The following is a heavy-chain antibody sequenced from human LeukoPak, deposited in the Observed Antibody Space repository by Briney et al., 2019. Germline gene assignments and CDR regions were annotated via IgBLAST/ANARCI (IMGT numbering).Heavy chain of an antibody. Sequence: SETLSLTCAVSDDSITMYYWTWIRQPPGKGLEWIGYVDHAGSTNFNPSLNGRVSISRDTSKNLFSLRLRSVTAADTAVYFCARGRVSSSTWYSTYYYYFYMDVWGKGTTVTVSS. CDR1: DDSITMYY. CDR2: VDHAGST. CDR3: ARGRVSSSTWYSTYYYYFYMDV. J-gene: IGHJ6*03. V-gene: IGHV4-59*01. D-gene: IGHD1-1*01.